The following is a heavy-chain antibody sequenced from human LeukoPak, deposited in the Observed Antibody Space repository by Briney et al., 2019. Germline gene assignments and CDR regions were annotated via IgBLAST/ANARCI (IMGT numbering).Heavy chain of an antibody. D-gene: IGHD5-12*01. J-gene: IGHJ4*02. CDR1: RYTFTDYY. Sequence: HGASEKVSRKASRYTFTDYYMHWVRQAPGKGHVWMEWINPNSGGTNYAQKFLGRVTVTRDTSISTAYMELSRLRSDDTAGYYCARDPVIVATILEDYWGQGTLVTVSS. CDR2: INPNSGGT. CDR3: ARDPVIVATILEDY. V-gene: IGHV1-2*02.